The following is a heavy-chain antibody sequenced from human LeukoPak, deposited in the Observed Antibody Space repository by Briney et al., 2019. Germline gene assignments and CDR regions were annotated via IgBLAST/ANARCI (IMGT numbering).Heavy chain of an antibody. CDR2: ISAYNGNT. Sequence: GASVNVSCKASGYTFTSYGISWVRQAPGQGLEWMGWISAYNGNTNYAQKLQGRVTMTTDTSTTTAYMELRSLISDDTAVYYCARAQFYGDPSGYWGQGTLVTVSP. V-gene: IGHV1-18*01. J-gene: IGHJ4*02. CDR3: ARAQFYGDPSGY. CDR1: GYTFTSYG. D-gene: IGHD4-17*01.